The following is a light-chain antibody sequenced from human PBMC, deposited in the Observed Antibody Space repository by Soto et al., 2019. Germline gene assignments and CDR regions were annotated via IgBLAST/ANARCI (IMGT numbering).Light chain of an antibody. Sequence: QSVLTQPPSASGTPGQRVTISCSGSNSNIGKNTVNWYQQLPGTAPKLLIFRNDQRPSGVPDRFSGSKSGASASLAISGLQSDDEGEYYCAAWDDSLNGHVAFGGGTKLTVL. CDR3: AAWDDSLNGHVA. CDR2: RND. CDR1: NSNIGKNT. J-gene: IGLJ2*01. V-gene: IGLV1-44*01.